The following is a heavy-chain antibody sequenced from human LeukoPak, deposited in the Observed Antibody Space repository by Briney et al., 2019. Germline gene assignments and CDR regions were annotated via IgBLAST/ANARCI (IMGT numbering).Heavy chain of an antibody. CDR1: GFTFSNYA. J-gene: IGHJ4*02. Sequence: GGSLSLSCAASGFTFSNYAMSWVRQAPGKGLQWVSAIDGGGGTYYANSVKGRFTISRDNSKDTLYLQLNSLRAEDTAVYYCAKGPQGDWGQGALVTVSS. V-gene: IGHV3-23*01. CDR3: AKGPQGD. D-gene: IGHD3-16*01. CDR2: IDGGGGT.